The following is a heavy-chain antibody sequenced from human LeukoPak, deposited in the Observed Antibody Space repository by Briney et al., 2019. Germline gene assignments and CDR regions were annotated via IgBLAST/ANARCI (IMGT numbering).Heavy chain of an antibody. J-gene: IGHJ5*02. CDR3: AKESANWGYNWFDP. V-gene: IGHV3-23*01. CDR2: ISAGGGST. Sequence: PGGPLRLSCAASGFTFSSYAMSWVRQAPGKGLEWVSAISAGGGSTYYGDSVKGRFTISRDNSRNTLYPQMNSLRAEDTAIYYCAKESANWGYNWFDPWGQGTLVTVSS. CDR1: GFTFSSYA. D-gene: IGHD7-27*01.